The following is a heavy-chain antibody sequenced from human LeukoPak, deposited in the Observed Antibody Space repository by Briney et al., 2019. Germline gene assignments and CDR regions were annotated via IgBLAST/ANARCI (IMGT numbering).Heavy chain of an antibody. CDR2: ISGSGGST. CDR1: GFTFSSYA. D-gene: IGHD2-2*02. CDR3: AKEMSCSSTSCYILYYYYGMDV. Sequence: GGSLRLSCAASGFTFSSYAMSWVRQAPGKGLEWVSAISGSGGSTYYADSVKGRFTISRDNSKNTLYLQMNSLGAEDTAVYYCAKEMSCSSTSCYILYYYYGMDVWGQGTTVTVSS. V-gene: IGHV3-23*01. J-gene: IGHJ6*02.